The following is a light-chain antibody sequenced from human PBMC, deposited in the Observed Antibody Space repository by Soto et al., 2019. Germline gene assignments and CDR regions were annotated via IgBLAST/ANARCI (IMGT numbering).Light chain of an antibody. V-gene: IGKV3-20*01. J-gene: IGKJ1*01. CDR2: GAS. CDR3: QQYGSSPWT. Sequence: EIVLTQSPGTLSLSPGERATLSCRASQSVSSSYLAWYQQKPGQSPRPLIYGASSRAIGIPDRFSGSGSGTDFTLPISRLEPEDVAVYYSQQYGSSPWTFGQGTKVEIK. CDR1: QSVSSSY.